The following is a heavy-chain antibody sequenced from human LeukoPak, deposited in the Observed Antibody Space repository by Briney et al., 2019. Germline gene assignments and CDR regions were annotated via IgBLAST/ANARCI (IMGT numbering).Heavy chain of an antibody. J-gene: IGHJ4*02. CDR1: GYTFTGYY. Sequence: ASVKVSCKASGYTFTGYYMHWVRQAPGQGLEWMGWINPNSGGTNYAQKFQGRVTTTRDTSISTAYMELSRLRSDDTAVYYCARTYCSSTSCSDYWGQGTLVTVSS. V-gene: IGHV1-2*02. CDR2: INPNSGGT. CDR3: ARTYCSSTSCSDY. D-gene: IGHD2-2*01.